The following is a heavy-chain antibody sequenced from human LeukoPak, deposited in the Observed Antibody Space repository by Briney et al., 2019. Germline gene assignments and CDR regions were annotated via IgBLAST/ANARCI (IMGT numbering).Heavy chain of an antibody. CDR1: GYTFTGYY. CDR2: INANSGGT. Sequence: ASVKVSCKASGYTFTGYYMHWVRQAPGQGLEWMGWINANSGGTNYAQKFQGRVTITADESTSTAYMELSSLRSEDTAVYYCARGFPPRNWFDPWGQGTLVTVSS. J-gene: IGHJ5*02. V-gene: IGHV1-2*02. CDR3: ARGFPPRNWFDP.